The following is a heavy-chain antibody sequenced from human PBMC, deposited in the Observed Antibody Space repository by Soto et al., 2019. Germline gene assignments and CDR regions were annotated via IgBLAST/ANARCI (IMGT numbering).Heavy chain of an antibody. D-gene: IGHD3-3*01. Sequence: SETLSLTWTVSGGSISNYFCNWIRQPAGKGLEWIGRIDNSGSTNYNPSLKSRITMSADTSRNQFSLKLNSVTAADTAVYYCARGGQDFWSGPFDYWGQGALVTVSS. V-gene: IGHV4-4*07. CDR3: ARGGQDFWSGPFDY. CDR2: IDNSGST. CDR1: GGSISNYF. J-gene: IGHJ4*02.